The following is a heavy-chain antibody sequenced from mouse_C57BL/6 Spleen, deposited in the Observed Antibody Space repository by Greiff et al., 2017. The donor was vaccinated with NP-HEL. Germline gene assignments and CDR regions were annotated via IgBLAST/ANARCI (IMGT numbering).Heavy chain of an antibody. CDR2: ISRGSSTT. CDR1: GFTFSDYG. Sequence: EVQRLESGGGLVKPGASLKLSCAASGFTFSDYGMHWVRQAPEKGLEWVAYISRGSSTTYYADTVKGRFTISRDKARNTLFLQMTSLRSEDTAMYYCARPGAMVYYCDDWGQGTTLTVAS. J-gene: IGHJ2*01. CDR3: ARPGAMVYYCDD. V-gene: IGHV5-17*01. D-gene: IGHD1-1*02.